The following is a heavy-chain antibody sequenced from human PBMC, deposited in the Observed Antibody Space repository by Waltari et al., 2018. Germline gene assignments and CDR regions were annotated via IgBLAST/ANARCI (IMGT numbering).Heavy chain of an antibody. D-gene: IGHD2-2*01. CDR3: LSLCSRSRCKGF. J-gene: IGHJ4*02. CDR2: INPDSGVT. Sequence: QVQLVQSGAEVKKPGASVKVSCKVSGYSFIDFYVHWVRQAPGQGLEWMGWINPDSGVTNYAQKFQGRVTMTRDTSITTAYMALSSLTSDDTAVYYCLSLCSRSRCKGFWGQGTLVTVSS. V-gene: IGHV1-2*02. CDR1: GYSFIDFY.